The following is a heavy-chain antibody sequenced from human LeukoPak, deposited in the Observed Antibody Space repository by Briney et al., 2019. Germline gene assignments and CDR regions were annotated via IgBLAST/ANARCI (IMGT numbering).Heavy chain of an antibody. J-gene: IGHJ4*02. D-gene: IGHD3-3*01. CDR3: ARTDFWSGSALDY. Sequence: GGSLRLSCAASGFTFSDYYMSWIRQAPGEGLEWVSYISSSGSTIYCADSVKGRFTISRDNDKNSLYLQMNSLRAEDTAVYYCARTDFWSGSALDYWGQGTLVTVSS. CDR2: ISSSGSTI. CDR1: GFTFSDYY. V-gene: IGHV3-11*01.